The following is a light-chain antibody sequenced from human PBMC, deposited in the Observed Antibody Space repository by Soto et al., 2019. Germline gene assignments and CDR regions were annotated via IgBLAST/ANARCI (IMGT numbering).Light chain of an antibody. V-gene: IGKV1-5*03. CDR2: KAS. J-gene: IGKJ1*01. CDR3: QQYNSYSPT. CDR1: QSIDRW. Sequence: TQSPSTLPASVGDRVTITCRASQSIDRWLAWYQQKPGKAPKLLIYKASTLKSGVPSRFSGSGSETEFTLTISGLQPGDSATYYCQQYNSYSPTFGQGTKVDIK.